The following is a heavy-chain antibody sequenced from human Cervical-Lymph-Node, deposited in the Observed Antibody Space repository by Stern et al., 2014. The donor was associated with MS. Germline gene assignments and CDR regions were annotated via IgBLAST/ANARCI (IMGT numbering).Heavy chain of an antibody. CDR1: GFTFDDYA. CDR2: ISWNSGAV. Sequence: VQLVQSGGGLVQPGRSLRLSCAAAGFTFDDYAMQWVRQTPAKGLEWVAGISWNSGAVAYSASAKGRFTISRDNAKNSLDLQMNSLRPEDTALYYCVKDVDSSIAVSFDFWGQGTQVTVSS. J-gene: IGHJ4*02. D-gene: IGHD6-19*01. CDR3: VKDVDSSIAVSFDF. V-gene: IGHV3-9*01.